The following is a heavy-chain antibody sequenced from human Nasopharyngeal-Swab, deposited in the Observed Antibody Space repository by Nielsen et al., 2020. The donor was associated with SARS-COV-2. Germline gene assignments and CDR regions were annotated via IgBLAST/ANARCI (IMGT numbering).Heavy chain of an antibody. D-gene: IGHD4-11*01. CDR1: GYSISSGYY. CDR3: ARRTRYSNYAYYYMDV. V-gene: IGHV4-38-2*01. CDR2: IYHSGST. J-gene: IGHJ6*03. Sequence: SQTLSLTCAVSGYSISSGYYWGWIRQPPGKGLEWIGSIYHSGSTYYNPSLKSRVTISVDTSKNQFSLKLSSVTAADTAVYYCARRTRYSNYAYYYMDVRGKGTTVTVSS.